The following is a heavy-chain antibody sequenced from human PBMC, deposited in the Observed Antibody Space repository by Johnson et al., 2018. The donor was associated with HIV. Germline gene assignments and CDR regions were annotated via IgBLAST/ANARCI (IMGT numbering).Heavy chain of an antibody. CDR1: GFTFSSYA. Sequence: QMLLVESGGGVVQPGRSLRLSCAASGFTFSSYAMHWVRQAPGKGLEWVAVISYDGSNKYYADSVKGRFTISIDNSKNTLFLQMNSLRAEDTAVYYCAKDLSGYSYGYGAFDIWGQGTMVTVSS. D-gene: IGHD5-18*01. CDR3: AKDLSGYSYGYGAFDI. J-gene: IGHJ3*02. V-gene: IGHV3-30*04. CDR2: ISYDGSNK.